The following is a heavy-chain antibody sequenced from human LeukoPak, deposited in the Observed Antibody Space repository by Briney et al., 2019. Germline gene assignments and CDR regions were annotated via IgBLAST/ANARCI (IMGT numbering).Heavy chain of an antibody. CDR3: ARDKLLEYGNWFDP. V-gene: IGHV3-21*04. CDR2: ITRSSSHK. D-gene: IGHD1-1*01. J-gene: IGHJ5*02. Sequence: PGGSLRLSCAASGFTFSDYIMNWVRQAPGKGLEWVSSITRSSSHKYYADSVKGRFTISRDNSKNTLYLQMNSLRAEDTAVYYCARDKLLEYGNWFDPWGQGILVTVSS. CDR1: GFTFSDYI.